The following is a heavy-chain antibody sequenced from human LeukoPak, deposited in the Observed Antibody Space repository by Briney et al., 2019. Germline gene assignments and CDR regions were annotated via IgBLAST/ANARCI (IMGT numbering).Heavy chain of an antibody. J-gene: IGHJ5*02. CDR3: ARLGEYGDYVFRFDP. V-gene: IGHV4-59*08. D-gene: IGHD4-17*01. CDR1: GGSISSYY. CDR2: IYYSGST. Sequence: PSETLSLTCTVSGGSISSYYWSWIRQAPGKGLEWIGYIYYSGSTNYNPSLKSRVTISVDTSKNQFSLKLSSVTAADTAVYYCARLGEYGDYVFRFDPWGQGTLVTVSS.